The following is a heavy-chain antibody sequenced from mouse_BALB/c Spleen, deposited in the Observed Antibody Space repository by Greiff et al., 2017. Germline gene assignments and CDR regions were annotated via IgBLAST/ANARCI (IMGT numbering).Heavy chain of an antibody. CDR1: GFNIKDYY. Sequence: VQLQQSGAELVRSGASVKLSCTASGFNIKDYYMLWVKQRPEQGLEWIGWIDPENGDTEYAPKFQGKATMTADTSSNTAYLQLSSLTSEDTAVYYCNVCYYGNSAWFAYWGQGTLVTVSA. J-gene: IGHJ3*01. CDR2: IDPENGDT. CDR3: NVCYYGNSAWFAY. D-gene: IGHD2-1*01. V-gene: IGHV14-4*02.